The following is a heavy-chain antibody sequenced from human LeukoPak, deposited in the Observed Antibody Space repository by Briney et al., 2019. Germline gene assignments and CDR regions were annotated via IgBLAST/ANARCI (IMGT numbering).Heavy chain of an antibody. Sequence: GGSLRLSCAASGFTFDDYAMHWVRQAPGKGLEWVSGISWNSGSIGYADSVKGRFTIPRDNAKNSLYLQMNSLRAEDTALYYCAKERRRDSGSYPWYFDYWGQGTLVTVSS. CDR1: GFTFDDYA. CDR2: ISWNSGSI. V-gene: IGHV3-9*01. D-gene: IGHD1-26*01. J-gene: IGHJ4*02. CDR3: AKERRRDSGSYPWYFDY.